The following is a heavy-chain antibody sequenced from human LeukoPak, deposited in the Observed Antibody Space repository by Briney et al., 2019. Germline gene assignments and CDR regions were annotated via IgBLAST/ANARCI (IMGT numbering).Heavy chain of an antibody. V-gene: IGHV3-21*01. Sequence: PGGSLRLSCAASGFTFSSYSMNWVRQAPGKGLEWVSSISSSSSYIYYADSVKGRFTISRDNAKNSLYLQMNSLRAEDTAVYYCARDPDPDMVASSPGDGMDVWGQGTTVTVSS. CDR1: GFTFSSYS. J-gene: IGHJ6*02. D-gene: IGHD5-12*01. CDR3: ARDPDPDMVASSPGDGMDV. CDR2: ISSSSSYI.